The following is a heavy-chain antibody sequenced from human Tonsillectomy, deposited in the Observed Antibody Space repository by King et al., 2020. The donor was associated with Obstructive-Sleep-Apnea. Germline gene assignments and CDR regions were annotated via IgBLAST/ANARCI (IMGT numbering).Heavy chain of an antibody. CDR2: IFWDGDK. CDR1: GFSLSTSGGG. J-gene: IGHJ1*01. Sequence: VTLKESGPTLVKPTQTLTLTSTFSGFSLSTSGGGVGWIRQPPRKALEGLSVIFWDGDKRYNPSPKGRLTITKDTSKNQVVLTMTNMDPVDTATYYCAHEGIAAAEYFQHWGQGTLVTVSS. V-gene: IGHV2-5*02. CDR3: AHEGIAAAEYFQH. D-gene: IGHD6-13*01.